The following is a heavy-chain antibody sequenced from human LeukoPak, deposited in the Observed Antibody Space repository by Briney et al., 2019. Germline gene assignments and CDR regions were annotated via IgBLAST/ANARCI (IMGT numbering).Heavy chain of an antibody. D-gene: IGHD4-11*01. J-gene: IGHJ4*02. CDR2: MYYSGST. V-gene: IGHV4-39*01. CDR1: GGYISSTNYY. Sequence: SETLSLTCTVSGGYISSTNYYWGWIRQPPGKGLEWIGSMYYSGSTYYNPSLKTRVTMSVDTSKNQFSLKLTSVTAADTAVYYCARQGRVTVTTDYWGQGTLVTVSS. CDR3: ARQGRVTVTTDY.